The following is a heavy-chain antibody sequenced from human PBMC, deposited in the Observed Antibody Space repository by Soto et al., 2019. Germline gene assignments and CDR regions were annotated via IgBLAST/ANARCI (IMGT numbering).Heavy chain of an antibody. CDR2: ISGSGGST. CDR3: AKDSLEYNWNSPQVYMDV. D-gene: IGHD1-7*01. Sequence: GGSLRLSCAASGFTFSSYAMSWVRQAPGKGLEWVSAISGSGGSTYYADSGKGRFTNSRANSKNTLYLQMNSLRAEDTAVYYCAKDSLEYNWNSPQVYMDVWGKGTTVTVSS. V-gene: IGHV3-23*01. CDR1: GFTFSSYA. J-gene: IGHJ6*03.